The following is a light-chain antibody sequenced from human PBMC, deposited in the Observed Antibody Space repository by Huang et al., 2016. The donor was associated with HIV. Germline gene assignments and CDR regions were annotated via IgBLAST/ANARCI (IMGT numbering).Light chain of an antibody. CDR1: QSISSY. CDR2: AAA. Sequence: DIQMTQSPSPLSASVGDRVTITCRASQSISSYLNWYQQKPGKAPKLLIYAAASLQSGVPSRFSGSGSGTDFTLTISSLQPEDFATYYCQQSYNTRTFGQGTKVEIK. CDR3: QQSYNTRT. V-gene: IGKV1-39*01. J-gene: IGKJ1*01.